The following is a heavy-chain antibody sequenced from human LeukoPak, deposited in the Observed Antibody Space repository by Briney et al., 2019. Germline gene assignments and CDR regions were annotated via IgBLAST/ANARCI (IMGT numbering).Heavy chain of an antibody. V-gene: IGHV1-69*13. CDR2: IIPIFGTA. Sequence: EASVKVSCRASGGTFSSYAISWVRQAPGQGLEWMGGIIPIFGTANYAQKFQGRVTITADESTSTAYMELSSLRSEDTAVYYCARAIEVRAMTPFDYWGQGTLVTVSS. D-gene: IGHD1-26*01. CDR1: GGTFSSYA. CDR3: ARAIEVRAMTPFDY. J-gene: IGHJ4*02.